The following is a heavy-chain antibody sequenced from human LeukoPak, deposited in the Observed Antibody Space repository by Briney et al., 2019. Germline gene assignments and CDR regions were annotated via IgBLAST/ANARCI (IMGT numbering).Heavy chain of an antibody. J-gene: IGHJ4*02. Sequence: KPGGSLRLSCAASGFTFSDYYMSWIRQAPGKGLEWVSYISSSGSTIYYADSVKGRFTISRDNAKNSLYLQMNSLRAEDTAVYYRARRAYNWNYVILLDYWGQGTLVTVSS. CDR1: GFTFSDYY. V-gene: IGHV3-11*01. D-gene: IGHD1-7*01. CDR2: ISSSGSTI. CDR3: ARRAYNWNYVILLDY.